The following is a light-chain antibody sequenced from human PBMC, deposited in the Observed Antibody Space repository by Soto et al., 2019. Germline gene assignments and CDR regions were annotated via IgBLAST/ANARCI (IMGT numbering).Light chain of an antibody. V-gene: IGKV3-20*01. CDR3: QQFDVSPWT. Sequence: EIVLTQSPGTLSLSPGERATLSCRASQSVSSSSLAWHQRKPGQAPRLLISATSYRATGIPDRFSGSGSGTDFTLTISRLEPEDFAVYYCQQFDVSPWTFGQGTKVEI. J-gene: IGKJ1*01. CDR1: QSVSSSS. CDR2: ATS.